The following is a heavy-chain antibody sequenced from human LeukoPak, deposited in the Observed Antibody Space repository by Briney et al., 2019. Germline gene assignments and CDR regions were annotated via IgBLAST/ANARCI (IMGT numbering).Heavy chain of an antibody. Sequence: GGSLRLSCEASGFTFTSYWMSWVRQAPGKGPEWVAHIKENGNEQYYADSVKGRFTISRDNAKNSLYLQMNSLRAEDTAVYYCAGRVTGYSSGYVYWGQGTLVTVSS. CDR3: AGRVTGYSSGYVY. CDR1: GFTFTSYW. J-gene: IGHJ4*02. CDR2: IKENGNEQ. D-gene: IGHD5-18*01. V-gene: IGHV3-7*03.